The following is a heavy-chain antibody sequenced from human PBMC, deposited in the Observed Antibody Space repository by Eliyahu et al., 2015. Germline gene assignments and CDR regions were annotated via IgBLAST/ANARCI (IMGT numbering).Heavy chain of an antibody. CDR1: GFTFSSYG. D-gene: IGHD6-13*01. Sequence: QVQLVESGGGVVQPGRSLRLSCAASGFTFSSYGIYWVRQAPGKGLEWVALTRNDGSNKYYADSVKGRFIISRDSSKNTLYLEMNSLRAEDTAVYYCARVSEDSSTWYSPYMDVWGKGTTVTVSS. CDR3: ARVSEDSSTWYSPYMDV. CDR2: TRNDGSNK. J-gene: IGHJ6*03. V-gene: IGHV3-33*01.